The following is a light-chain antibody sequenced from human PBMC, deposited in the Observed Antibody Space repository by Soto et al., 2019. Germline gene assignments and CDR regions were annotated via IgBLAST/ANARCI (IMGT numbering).Light chain of an antibody. CDR2: DAS. V-gene: IGKV3-11*01. J-gene: IGKJ5*01. Sequence: EIVLTQSPATLSLSPGERATLSCRGGQSVSSYLAWYEQKRGQAPRLLIDDASNTATGIPARFSGSGSGTDFTLTISSLEPEDFAVYYCQQRSNWITFGQGRRLEIK. CDR3: QQRSNWIT. CDR1: QSVSSY.